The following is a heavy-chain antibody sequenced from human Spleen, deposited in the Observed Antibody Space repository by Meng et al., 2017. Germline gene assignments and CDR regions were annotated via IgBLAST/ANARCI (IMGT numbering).Heavy chain of an antibody. CDR1: GFTVSHNY. V-gene: IGHV3-66*01. D-gene: IGHD6-19*01. CDR2: IYSGGNT. J-gene: IGHJ4*02. Sequence: GESLKISCAASGFTVSHNYMSWVRQAPGKGLEWVSVIYSGGNTYYADSVKGRFTISRDNSKNTLYLQMNSLRAEDTAVYYCARDSGWTQDYWGQGTLVTVSS. CDR3: ARDSGWTQDY.